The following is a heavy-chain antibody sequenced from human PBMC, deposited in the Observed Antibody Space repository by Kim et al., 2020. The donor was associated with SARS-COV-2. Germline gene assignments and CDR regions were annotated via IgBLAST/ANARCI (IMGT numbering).Heavy chain of an antibody. CDR3: ARVATTPYYYYYGMDV. V-gene: IGHV3-53*01. Sequence: GGSLRHSCAASGFTVSSNYMSWVRQAPGKGLEWVSVIYSGGSTYYADSVKGRFTISRDNSKNTLYLQMNSLRAEDTAVYYCARVATTPYYYYYGMDVWGQGTTVTVSS. CDR1: GFTVSSNY. D-gene: IGHD5-12*01. CDR2: IYSGGST. J-gene: IGHJ6*02.